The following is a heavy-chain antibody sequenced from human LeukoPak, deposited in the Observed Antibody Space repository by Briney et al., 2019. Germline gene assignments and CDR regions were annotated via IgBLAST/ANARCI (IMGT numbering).Heavy chain of an antibody. CDR2: IKTKTDGGTT. CDR1: GFTFSSAW. D-gene: IGHD4-23*01. J-gene: IGHJ4*02. Sequence: PGGSLRLSCAASGFTFSSAWMSWVRQAPGQGLEWLGRIKTKTDGGTTDYAAPVKGRFTISRDDSKDTLYLQMNSLKSDDTAVYYCTNIFGGNSHRSDYWGQGTLVTVSS. V-gene: IGHV3-15*01. CDR3: TNIFGGNSHRSDY.